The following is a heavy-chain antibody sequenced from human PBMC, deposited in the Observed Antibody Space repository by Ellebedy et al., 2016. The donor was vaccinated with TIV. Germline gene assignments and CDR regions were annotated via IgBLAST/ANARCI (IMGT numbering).Heavy chain of an antibody. CDR3: ARTSTMTTFGASDF. J-gene: IGHJ3*01. CDR1: GFTFSSSW. V-gene: IGHV3-74*01. D-gene: IGHD3-16*01. CDR2: INGDGSNI. Sequence: GESLKISCAASGFTFSSSWVHWVRQVPGKGLVWVARINGDGSNIGYADSVKGRFTISRDNAKSTLYLQMNSLRAEDTAVYYCARTSTMTTFGASDFWGQGTMVTVSS.